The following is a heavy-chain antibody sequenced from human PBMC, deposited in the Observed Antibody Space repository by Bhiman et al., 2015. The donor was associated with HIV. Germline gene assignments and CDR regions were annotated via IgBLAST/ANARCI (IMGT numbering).Heavy chain of an antibody. Sequence: EVQLVESGGGLVQPGGSLKLSCVASGFTFSGSTIHWVRLASGKGLEWIGRIRSKANNFATAYAASLKGRFTISRDDSKNTAYLQMSSLKTEDTAVYYCTRQGSAWGRDYWGQGTLVTVSS. V-gene: IGHV3-73*02. D-gene: IGHD6-19*01. CDR2: IRSKANNFAT. J-gene: IGHJ4*02. CDR3: TRQGSAWGRDY. CDR1: GFTFSGST.